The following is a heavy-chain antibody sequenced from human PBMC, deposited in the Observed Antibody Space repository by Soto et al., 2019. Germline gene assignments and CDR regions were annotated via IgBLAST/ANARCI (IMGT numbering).Heavy chain of an antibody. J-gene: IGHJ6*02. V-gene: IGHV3-23*01. CDR1: GFTFSSYA. CDR3: AKWGYCTNGVCYGDYYYYGMDV. Sequence: GGSLRLSCAASGFTFSSYAMGWVRQAPGKGLEWVSAISGSGGSTYYADSVKGRFTISRDNSKNTLYLQMNSLRAEDTAVYYCAKWGYCTNGVCYGDYYYYGMDVWGQGTTVTVSS. D-gene: IGHD2-8*01. CDR2: ISGSGGST.